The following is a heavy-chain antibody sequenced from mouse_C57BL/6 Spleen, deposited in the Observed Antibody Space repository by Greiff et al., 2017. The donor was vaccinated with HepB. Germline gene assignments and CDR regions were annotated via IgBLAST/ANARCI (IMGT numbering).Heavy chain of an antibody. Sequence: EVKVVESGGGLVKPGGSLKLSCAASGFTFSSYAMSWVRQTPEKRLEWVATISDGGSYTYYPDNVKGRFTISRDNAKNNLYLQMSHLKSEDTAMYYCARKTFYDHDGAMDYWGQGTSVTVSS. CDR2: ISDGGSYT. D-gene: IGHD2-4*01. CDR3: ARKTFYDHDGAMDY. J-gene: IGHJ4*01. V-gene: IGHV5-4*03. CDR1: GFTFSSYA.